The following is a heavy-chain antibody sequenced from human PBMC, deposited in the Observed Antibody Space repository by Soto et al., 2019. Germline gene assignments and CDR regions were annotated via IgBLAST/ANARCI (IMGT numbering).Heavy chain of an antibody. Sequence: QVQLQESGPGLVKPSETLSLSCTVSNGSISNFYWNWIRHPPGKRLEWIGRIYISGSSSYNPSLRSRVTMSVDASKNQFSLKLHSVTAADTAVYYCARSSHKESWFDPWGQGTLVTVSS. CDR2: IYISGSS. V-gene: IGHV4-4*07. D-gene: IGHD6-13*01. CDR3: ARSSHKESWFDP. J-gene: IGHJ5*02. CDR1: NGSISNFY.